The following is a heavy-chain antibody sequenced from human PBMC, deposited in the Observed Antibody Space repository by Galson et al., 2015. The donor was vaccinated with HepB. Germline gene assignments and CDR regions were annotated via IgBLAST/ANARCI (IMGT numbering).Heavy chain of an antibody. CDR2: INPSGGST. CDR1: GYTFINYY. V-gene: IGHV1-46*01. CDR3: ATVRGGNLWNPLDY. D-gene: IGHD3-10*02. Sequence: SVKVSCKASGYTFINYYMHWVRQAPGQGLEWMGIINPSGGSTSYAQKFQGRVTMTRDTFTSTVYMELSSLRSEDTAVYYCATVRGGNLWNPLDYWGQGTLVTVSS. J-gene: IGHJ4*02.